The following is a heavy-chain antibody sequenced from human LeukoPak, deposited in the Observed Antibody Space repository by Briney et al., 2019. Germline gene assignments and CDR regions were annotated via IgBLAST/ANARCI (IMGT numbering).Heavy chain of an antibody. CDR1: GGSISSYY. Sequence: SETLSLTCTVSGGSISSYYWGWIRQPPGKGLEWIGSIYYSGSTYYNPSLKSRVTISVDTSKNQFSLKLSSVTAADTAVCYCARLNVATIVGAFDIWGQGTMVTVSS. V-gene: IGHV4-39*01. D-gene: IGHD5-12*01. J-gene: IGHJ3*02. CDR3: ARLNVATIVGAFDI. CDR2: IYYSGST.